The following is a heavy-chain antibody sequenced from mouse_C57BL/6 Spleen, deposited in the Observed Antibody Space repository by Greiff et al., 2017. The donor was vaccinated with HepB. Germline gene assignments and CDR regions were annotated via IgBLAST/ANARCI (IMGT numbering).Heavy chain of an antibody. D-gene: IGHD1-1*01. V-gene: IGHV2-2*01. CDR1: GFSLTSYG. CDR2: IWSGGST. J-gene: IGHJ1*03. CDR3: ARSITTVVATRYFDV. Sequence: VKLQESGPGLVQPSQSLSITCTVSGFSLTSYGVHWVRQSPGKGLEWLGVIWSGGSTDYNAAFISRLSISKDNSKSQVFFKMNSLQADDTAIYYCARSITTVVATRYFDVWGTGTTVTVSS.